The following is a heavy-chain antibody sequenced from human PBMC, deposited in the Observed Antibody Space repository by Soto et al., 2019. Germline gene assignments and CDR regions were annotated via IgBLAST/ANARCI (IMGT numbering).Heavy chain of an antibody. CDR1: GDSIRSVNHY. CDR2: IYYSGST. J-gene: IGHJ6*02. CDR3: VRVDILTAYGCRDV. V-gene: IGHV4-30-4*02. Sequence: SDTLSLTCTFSGDSIRSVNHYWSLIRQPPGKGLEWIGYIYYSGSTYYSPSLKSRVTISVDTSKNQFSLKLNSVTAADTAVYYCVRVDILTAYGCRDVWGQGTTVTVS. D-gene: IGHD3-9*01.